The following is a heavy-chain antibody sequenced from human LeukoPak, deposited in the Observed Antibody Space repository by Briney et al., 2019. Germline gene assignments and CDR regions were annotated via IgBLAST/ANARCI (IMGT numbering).Heavy chain of an antibody. J-gene: IGHJ4*02. CDR3: ARDRWELLRSVDY. Sequence: PGGSLRLSCAASGFTFGSYAMSWVRQAPGKGLEWLSSIGSTGAYIFYADSVKGRFTISRDNAKNSLYLQMNSLRAEDTAIYYCARDRWELLRSVDYWGQGTLVTVSS. D-gene: IGHD2-15*01. CDR1: GFTFGSYA. CDR2: IGSTGAYI. V-gene: IGHV3-21*01.